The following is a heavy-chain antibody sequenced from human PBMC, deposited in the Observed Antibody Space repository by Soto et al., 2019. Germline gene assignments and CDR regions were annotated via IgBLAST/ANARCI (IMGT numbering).Heavy chain of an antibody. V-gene: IGHV3-30*18. CDR3: AKSXAFLEWLLEAHYYGMDV. CDR1: GFTFSSYG. CDR2: ISYDGSNK. J-gene: IGHJ6*02. Sequence: GGSLRLSCAASGFTFSSYGMHWVRQAPGKGLEWVAVISYDGSNKYYADSVKGRFTISRDNSKNTLYLQMNSLRAEDTAVYYCAKSXAFLEWLLEAHYYGMDVWGQGTTVTV. D-gene: IGHD3-3*01.